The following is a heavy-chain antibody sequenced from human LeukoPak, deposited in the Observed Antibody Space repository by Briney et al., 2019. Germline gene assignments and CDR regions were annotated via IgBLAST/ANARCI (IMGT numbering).Heavy chain of an antibody. V-gene: IGHV4-59*01. CDR3: ARDYYDSSGYSGYGAFDI. CDR1: GGSISSYY. D-gene: IGHD3-22*01. CDR2: IYYSGST. J-gene: IGHJ3*02. Sequence: PSETLSLTCTVSGGSISSYYWSWIRQPPGKGLEWIGYIYYSGSTNYNPSLKSRVTISVDTSKNQFSLKLSSVTAADTAVYYCARDYYDSSGYSGYGAFDIWGQGTMVTVSS.